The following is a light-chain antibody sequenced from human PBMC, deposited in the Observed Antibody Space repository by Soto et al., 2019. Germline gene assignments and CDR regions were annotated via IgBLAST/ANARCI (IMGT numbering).Light chain of an antibody. J-gene: IGKJ1*01. V-gene: IGKV3-15*01. CDR1: QSVSSY. CDR3: QQCHNWPRT. Sequence: EIVLTQSPATLSFSPGERATLSCRASQSVSSYLAWYQQKPGQAPRLLIYGASTRATGIPARFSGSGSGTDFTLTISSLQSEDLAVYYCQQCHNWPRTFGQGTKVDIK. CDR2: GAS.